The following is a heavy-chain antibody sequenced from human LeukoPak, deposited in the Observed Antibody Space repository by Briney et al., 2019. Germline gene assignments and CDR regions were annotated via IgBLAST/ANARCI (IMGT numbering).Heavy chain of an antibody. D-gene: IGHD3-10*01. CDR3: AKNYGSGSLPDY. Sequence: PGGSLRLSCAASGFTFRSCAMSWVRQAPGKGLEWVSGISTSGDRTYYADSVKGRFTISRDNSKNTLYLEMNSLRAEDTALYYCAKNYGSGSLPDYWGQGTLVTVSS. CDR1: GFTFRSCA. V-gene: IGHV3-23*01. CDR2: ISTSGDRT. J-gene: IGHJ4*02.